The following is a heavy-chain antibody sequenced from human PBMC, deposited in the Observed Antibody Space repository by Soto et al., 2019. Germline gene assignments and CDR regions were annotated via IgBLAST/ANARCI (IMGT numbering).Heavy chain of an antibody. Sequence: SETLSLTCSVSGVSISSYFWSWIRQAPGGGLEWIGYTYHRGSTNYSPSLKSRVAISLDTSENQFSLKVNSVTAADTAVYYCARIGGYHGPLDYWGQGXPVTVYS. V-gene: IGHV4-59*01. CDR1: GVSISSYF. CDR3: ARIGGYHGPLDY. CDR2: TYHRGST. J-gene: IGHJ4*02. D-gene: IGHD6-25*01.